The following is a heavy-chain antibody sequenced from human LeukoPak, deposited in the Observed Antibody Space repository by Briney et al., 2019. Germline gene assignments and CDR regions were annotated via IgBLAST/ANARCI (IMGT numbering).Heavy chain of an antibody. CDR3: ARRGSFLYNWFDP. D-gene: IGHD1-26*01. CDR1: GYSISSGYY. Sequence: PSETLSLTCTVSGYSISSGYYWGWSRQPPGKGLEWIVNIYHTGSTYYNPSLKSRVTISVDTSKNQFSLKLSSVTAADTAVYYCARRGSFLYNWFDPWGQGTLVTVSS. V-gene: IGHV4-38-2*02. J-gene: IGHJ5*02. CDR2: IYHTGST.